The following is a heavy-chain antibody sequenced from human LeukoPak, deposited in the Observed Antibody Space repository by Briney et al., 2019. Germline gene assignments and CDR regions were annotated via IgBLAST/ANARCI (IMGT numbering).Heavy chain of an antibody. V-gene: IGHV3-21*01. CDR2: ISSSSSYI. CDR1: GFTFSSYS. J-gene: IGHJ5*02. CDR3: ARHLIVVVPAATLPSWFDP. D-gene: IGHD2-2*01. Sequence: GGSLRLSCAASGFTFSSYSMNWVRQAPGKGLEWVSSISSSSSYIYYADSVKGRFTISRDNAKNSLYLQMNSLRAEDTAVYYCARHLIVVVPAATLPSWFDPWGQGTLVTVSS.